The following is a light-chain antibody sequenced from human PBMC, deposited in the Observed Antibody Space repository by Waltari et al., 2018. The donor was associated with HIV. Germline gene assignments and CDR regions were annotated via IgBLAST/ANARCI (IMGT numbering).Light chain of an antibody. Sequence: YELPQPPSVSVAPGPTAMITCGGNNIESKSVKWYQQKPGQAPVLVIYFDLDRPSGIPERFSGSVAGNTATLTISRVDAGDEADYYCQVWDRSSDQVIFGGGTKLTVL. J-gene: IGLJ2*01. CDR1: NIESKS. CDR2: FDL. CDR3: QVWDRSSDQVI. V-gene: IGLV3-21*04.